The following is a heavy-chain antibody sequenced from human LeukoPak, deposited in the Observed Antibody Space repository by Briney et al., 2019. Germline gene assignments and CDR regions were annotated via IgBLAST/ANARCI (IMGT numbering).Heavy chain of an antibody. CDR1: GFTFTNYW. CDR3: ARLREIPVFGVVTKSTSYFDY. D-gene: IGHD3-3*01. CDR2: IKQDRSEK. V-gene: IGHV3-7*01. J-gene: IGHJ4*02. Sequence: GGSLRLSCAASGFTFTNYWMSWVRQAPGKGLELVANIKQDRSEKYYADSVKGRFTISRDNAKNSLYLQMNSLRAEDAAVYYCARLREIPVFGVVTKSTSYFDYWGQGTLVTVSS.